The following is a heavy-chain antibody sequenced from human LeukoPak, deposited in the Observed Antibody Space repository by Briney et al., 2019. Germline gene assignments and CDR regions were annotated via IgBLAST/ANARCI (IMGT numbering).Heavy chain of an antibody. CDR1: GFTFSSYG. J-gene: IGHJ4*02. V-gene: IGHV3-33*06. CDR2: IWYDGSNK. Sequence: PGGSLRLSCAASGFTFSSYGMHWVRQAPGKGLEWVAIIWYDGSNKYYADSVKGRFTISRDNSKNTLYLQMNSLRAEDTAVYYCAKDRSGDYSEYFDYWGQGTLVTVSS. CDR3: AKDRSGDYSEYFDY. D-gene: IGHD4-11*01.